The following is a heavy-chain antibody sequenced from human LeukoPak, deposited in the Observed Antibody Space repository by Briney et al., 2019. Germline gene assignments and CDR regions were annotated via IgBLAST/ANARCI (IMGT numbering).Heavy chain of an antibody. CDR2: ISYDGSNK. Sequence: GGSLRLSCAASGFTFSSCGMHWARQAPGKGLEWVAVISYDGSNKYYADSVKGRFTISRDNSKNTLYLQMNSLRAEDTAVYYCANGNYYDSSGYYYIAPGDWGQGTLVTVSS. CDR3: ANGNYYDSSGYYYIAPGD. J-gene: IGHJ4*02. D-gene: IGHD3-22*01. CDR1: GFTFSSCG. V-gene: IGHV3-30*18.